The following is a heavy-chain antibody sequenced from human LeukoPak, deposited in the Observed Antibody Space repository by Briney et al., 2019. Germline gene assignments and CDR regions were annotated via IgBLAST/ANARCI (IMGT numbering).Heavy chain of an antibody. V-gene: IGHV6-1*01. CDR1: GDSVSISSAT. D-gene: IGHD3-10*01. CDR2: TYYKSKWYN. CDR3: AREGVTLVRGVVLDYYGMGV. Sequence: SPTLSLTFAISGDSVSISSATWNWVRQSPARGLEWLGSTYYKSKWYNDYAVSVKSRITINPDTSSNQFSLQLNSVTPEDTAVYYCAREGVTLVRGVVLDYYGMGVWGQGTTVTVSS. J-gene: IGHJ6*02.